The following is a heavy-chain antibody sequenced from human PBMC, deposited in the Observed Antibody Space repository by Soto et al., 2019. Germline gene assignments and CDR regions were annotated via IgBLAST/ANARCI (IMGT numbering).Heavy chain of an antibody. CDR1: GYTITTYA. Sequence: ASVKVSCKASGYTITTYAMHWVRQAPGQMLEWMGWINAGNGNTKYSQKFQGRVTITRFTSASTAYMELSSLGSEVMAVYYCARVWGSGWSFDYWGQGTLVTVSS. V-gene: IGHV1-3*01. CDR3: ARVWGSGWSFDY. J-gene: IGHJ4*02. D-gene: IGHD6-19*01. CDR2: INAGNGNT.